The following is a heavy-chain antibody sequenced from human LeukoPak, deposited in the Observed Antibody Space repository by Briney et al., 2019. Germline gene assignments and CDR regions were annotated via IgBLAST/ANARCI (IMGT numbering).Heavy chain of an antibody. CDR1: GFTFSSYW. CDR3: ASSVADVDTAMAEDY. D-gene: IGHD5-18*01. J-gene: IGHJ4*02. CDR2: IKQDGSEK. V-gene: IGHV3-7*01. Sequence: PGGSMRLSCAASGFTFSSYWMSWVRQAPGKGLEWVANIKQDGSEKYYVDSVKGRFTISRDNAKNSLYLQMNSLRAEDTAVYYCASSVADVDTAMAEDYWGQGTLVTVSS.